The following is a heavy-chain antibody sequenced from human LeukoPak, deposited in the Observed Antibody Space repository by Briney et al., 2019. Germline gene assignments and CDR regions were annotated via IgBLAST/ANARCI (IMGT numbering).Heavy chain of an antibody. Sequence: ESGPTLVKPTQTLTLTCTFSGLSLSTSGVGVGWIRQPPGKALEWLAHVYWDDDKRYSPSLKSRPTITKDTSKNLVVLTVTNMDVVDTATYYCALEIPDYFDSANYPGYWGQGTLVTVSS. D-gene: IGHD3-10*01. V-gene: IGHV2-5*02. CDR2: VYWDDDK. CDR3: ALEIPDYFDSANYPGY. J-gene: IGHJ4*02. CDR1: GLSLSTSGVG.